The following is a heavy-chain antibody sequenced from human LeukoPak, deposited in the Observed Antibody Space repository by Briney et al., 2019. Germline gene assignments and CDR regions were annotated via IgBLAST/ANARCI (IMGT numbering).Heavy chain of an antibody. CDR3: ARGINYYDSSGLDY. V-gene: IGHV4-59*12. CDR2: IYYSGST. J-gene: IGHJ4*02. D-gene: IGHD3-22*01. Sequence: PSETLSLTCTVSGGSISSYYWSWIRQPPGKGLEWIGYIYYSGSTYYNPSLKSRVTISVDTSKNQFSLKLSSVTAADTAVYYCARGINYYDSSGLDYWGQGTLVTVSS. CDR1: GGSISSYY.